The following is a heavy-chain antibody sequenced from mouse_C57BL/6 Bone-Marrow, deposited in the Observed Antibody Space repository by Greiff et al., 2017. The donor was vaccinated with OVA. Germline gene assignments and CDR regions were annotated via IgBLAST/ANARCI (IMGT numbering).Heavy chain of an antibody. CDR1: GYTFTDYN. CDR3: ARRDYGSRLDY. D-gene: IGHD1-1*01. Sequence: VQLQQSGPELVKPGASVKIPCKASGYTFTDYNMYWVKQSPGKSLEWIGTINPNNGGTIYNQKFKGKATLTVDKSSSTAYMELRSLTSEDTAVYDCARRDYGSRLDYWGQGTTLTVSA. CDR2: INPNNGGT. V-gene: IGHV1-18*01. J-gene: IGHJ2*01.